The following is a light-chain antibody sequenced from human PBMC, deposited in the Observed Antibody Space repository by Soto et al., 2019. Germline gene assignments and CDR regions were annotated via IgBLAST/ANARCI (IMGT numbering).Light chain of an antibody. V-gene: IGLV1-51*02. CDR1: SSNIGNNY. CDR3: GTWDSSLSVWV. J-gene: IGLJ3*02. Sequence: QSVLTQPPSVSAAPGQKVTISCSGSSSNIGNNYVSWYQQLPGTAPKLLIYENNKRPSGIPDRFYGSKSGTSATLGITGLQTGDEADYYCGTWDSSLSVWVFGGGTKLTVL. CDR2: ENN.